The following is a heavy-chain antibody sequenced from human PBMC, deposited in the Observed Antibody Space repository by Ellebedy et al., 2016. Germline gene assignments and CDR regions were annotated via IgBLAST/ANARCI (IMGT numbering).Heavy chain of an antibody. CDR2: MNPNSGNT. D-gene: IGHD2-2*01. V-gene: IGHV1-18*01. Sequence: ASVKVSCKASGYTFTSYGISWVRQATGQGLEWMGWMNPNSGNTNYAQKLQGRVTMTTDTSTSTAYMELRSLRSDDTAVYYCARDQDPQDIVVVPAAYDYWGQGTLVTVSS. CDR3: ARDQDPQDIVVVPAAYDY. CDR1: GYTFTSYG. J-gene: IGHJ4*02.